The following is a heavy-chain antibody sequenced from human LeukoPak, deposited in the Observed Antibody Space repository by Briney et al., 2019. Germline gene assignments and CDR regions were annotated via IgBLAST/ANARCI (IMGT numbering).Heavy chain of an antibody. CDR2: ISSSDSTI. Sequence: PGGSLRLSCAASGFNFRTYSMNWVRQAPGKGLEWVSFISSSDSTIYYADSVKGRFTTSRDNAKNSLYLRMNSLRAEDTAVYYCARDLRIAAASDAFDIWGQGTMVTVSS. CDR1: GFNFRTYS. J-gene: IGHJ3*02. CDR3: ARDLRIAAASDAFDI. V-gene: IGHV3-48*04. D-gene: IGHD6-13*01.